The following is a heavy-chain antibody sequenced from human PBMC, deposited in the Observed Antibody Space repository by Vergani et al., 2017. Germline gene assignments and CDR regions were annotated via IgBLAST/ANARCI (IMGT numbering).Heavy chain of an antibody. CDR1: GDSITSGAYY. J-gene: IGHJ6*03. Sequence: QVQLQESGPGLVKPSQTLSLTCTVSGDSITSGAYYWSWIRQHPGKGLEWIGYIFHSGGAYYNPSLESRVSISVDTSKNELSLRVTSVTAADTAVYYCAREATLAYYYMDVWGKGTTVTVSS. V-gene: IGHV4-31*03. CDR2: IFHSGGA. CDR3: AREATLAYYYMDV.